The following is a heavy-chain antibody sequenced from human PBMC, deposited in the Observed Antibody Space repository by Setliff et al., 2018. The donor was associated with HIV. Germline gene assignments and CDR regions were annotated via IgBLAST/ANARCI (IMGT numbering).Heavy chain of an antibody. CDR3: ARHPIHTYGYGAFDF. CDR1: GYTFTSYW. J-gene: IGHJ4*02. D-gene: IGHD5-18*01. Sequence: GESLKISCKGSGYTFTSYWIGWVRQMPGKGLEWMGIIYPGDSDTRYSPSFQGQVTISADKSISTAYLQWNSLKASDTAIYYCARHPIHTYGYGAFDFWGRGTLVTVSS. V-gene: IGHV5-51*01. CDR2: IYPGDSDT.